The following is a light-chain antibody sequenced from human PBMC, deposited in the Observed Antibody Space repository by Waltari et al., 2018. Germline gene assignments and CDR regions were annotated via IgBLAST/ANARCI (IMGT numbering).Light chain of an antibody. J-gene: IGLJ3*02. CDR3: SSYAGTYTGV. V-gene: IGLV2-11*01. Sequence: QSALSQPRSVAESPGQSVTISCTGTSSDVGGYNYIPWYAHHPGKAPNLIIYDVTKRPSGVPVRFSASKSGNTASLTISGLRAEDEADYYCSSYAGTYTGVFGGGTKLTVL. CDR1: SSDVGGYNY. CDR2: DVT.